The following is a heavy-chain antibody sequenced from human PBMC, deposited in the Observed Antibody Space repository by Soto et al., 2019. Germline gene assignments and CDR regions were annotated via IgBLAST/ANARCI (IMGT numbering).Heavy chain of an antibody. D-gene: IGHD1-26*01. CDR3: ARDRGSYALDY. Sequence: QVQLVQSGAEVKKPGASVKVSCKASGYTFTSYGIIWVRQAPGQGLEWMRWISAYNGNTNYAQKLQGRVTMTTDTSTSTVYMELRSLRSDDTAVYYCARDRGSYALDYWGQGTLVTVSS. CDR2: ISAYNGNT. V-gene: IGHV1-18*01. J-gene: IGHJ4*02. CDR1: GYTFTSYG.